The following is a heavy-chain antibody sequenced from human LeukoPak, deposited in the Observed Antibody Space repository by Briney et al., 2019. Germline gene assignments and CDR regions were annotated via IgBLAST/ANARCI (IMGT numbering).Heavy chain of an antibody. CDR3: ARDLGYSSSCFDY. J-gene: IGHJ4*02. D-gene: IGHD6-13*01. Sequence: GSLRLSCAASGFTFSSYSMNWVRQAPGKGLEWVSSISSSSSYIYYADSVKGRFTISRDNAKNSLYLQMNSLRAEDTAVYYCARDLGYSSSCFDYWGQGTLVTVSS. CDR1: GFTFSSYS. V-gene: IGHV3-21*01. CDR2: ISSSSSYI.